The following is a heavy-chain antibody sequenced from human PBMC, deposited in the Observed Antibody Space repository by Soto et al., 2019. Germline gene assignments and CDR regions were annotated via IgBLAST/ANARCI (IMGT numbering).Heavy chain of an antibody. D-gene: IGHD1-26*01. Sequence: GGSLRLSCAASGFTFSSYAMSWVRQAPGKGLEWVSGVSASGNNTYFADSVKGRFTISRDNSRNTVYLQLSSLRVEDTAMYCCVPRGNYMVQNWGQGTPVTVSS. CDR2: VSASGNNT. V-gene: IGHV3-23*01. CDR1: GFTFSSYA. CDR3: VPRGNYMVQN. J-gene: IGHJ1*01.